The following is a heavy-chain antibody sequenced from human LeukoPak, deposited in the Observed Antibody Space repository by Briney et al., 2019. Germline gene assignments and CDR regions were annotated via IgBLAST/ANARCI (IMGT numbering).Heavy chain of an antibody. CDR2: INPSGGSI. J-gene: IGHJ4*02. CDR1: GYTFTRYY. D-gene: IGHD3-22*01. CDR3: ARDGWFYYDSSDYSGFDY. Sequence: ASVKVSCKASGYTFTRYYMHWVRQAPGQGPEWMGIINPSGGSINYAQKFQGRVTMTRDTSTSTVYMELSSLRSEDTAVYYCARDGWFYYDSSDYSGFDYWGQGTLVTVSS. V-gene: IGHV1-46*01.